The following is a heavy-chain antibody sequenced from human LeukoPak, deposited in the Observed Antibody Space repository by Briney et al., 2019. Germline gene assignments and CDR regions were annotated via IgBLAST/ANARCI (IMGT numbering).Heavy chain of an antibody. CDR2: ISSSGSTI. CDR3: ARDSHSGSSDAFDI. J-gene: IGHJ3*02. Sequence: GGSLRLSCAASGFTFSSYAMSWVRQAPGKGLEWVSAISSSGSTIYYADSVKGRFTISRDNAKNSLYLQMNSLRAEDTAVYYCARDSHSGSSDAFDIWGQGTMVTVSS. V-gene: IGHV3-21*04. CDR1: GFTFSSYA. D-gene: IGHD1-26*01.